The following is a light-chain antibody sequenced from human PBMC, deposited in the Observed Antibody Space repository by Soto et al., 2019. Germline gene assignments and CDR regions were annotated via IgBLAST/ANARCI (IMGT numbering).Light chain of an antibody. Sequence: EIVLTQSPDTLSLSPGERATLSCRASQSVSGDYLVWYQHKPGQAPRLLIYGASRRATGIPDRFSGSGSGTDFILTISRLEPEDFAVYYCQHYDNTPPSVTFGPGTKVDIK. CDR2: GAS. CDR1: QSVSGDY. CDR3: QHYDNTPPSVT. V-gene: IGKV3-20*01. J-gene: IGKJ3*01.